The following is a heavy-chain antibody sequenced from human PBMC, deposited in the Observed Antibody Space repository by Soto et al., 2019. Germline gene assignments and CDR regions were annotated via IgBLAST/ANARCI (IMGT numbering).Heavy chain of an antibody. V-gene: IGHV6-1*01. Sequence: SQTLSLPCAISGDSVSSNTASWNWIRQSPSRGLEWLGRTYFRSKWYNDYAVSVKSRIIINPDTSNNQFSLQLNSVTPEDTAVYFCAKGDNLGPKTGYAFDPWGQGIMVTVLL. CDR2: TYFRSKWYN. D-gene: IGHD5-12*01. CDR3: AKGDNLGPKTGYAFDP. J-gene: IGHJ5*02. CDR1: GDSVSSNTAS.